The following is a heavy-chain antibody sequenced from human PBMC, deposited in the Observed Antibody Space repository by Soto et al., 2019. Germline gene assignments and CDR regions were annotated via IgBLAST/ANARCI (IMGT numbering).Heavy chain of an antibody. Sequence: PGGSLRLSCAASGFTFSSYSMNWVRQAPGKGLEWVSSISSSSSYIYYADSVKGRFTISRDNAKNSLYLQMNSLRAEDTAVYYCARGTTRSAHLYYYYMDVWGKGTTVTVSS. CDR1: GFTFSSYS. V-gene: IGHV3-21*01. CDR2: ISSSSSYI. CDR3: ARGTTRSAHLYYYYMDV. D-gene: IGHD4-17*01. J-gene: IGHJ6*03.